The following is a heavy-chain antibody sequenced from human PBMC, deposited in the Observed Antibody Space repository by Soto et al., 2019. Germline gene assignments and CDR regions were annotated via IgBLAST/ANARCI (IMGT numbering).Heavy chain of an antibody. CDR3: ARGITRVRGPGFFGY. Sequence: ASVKVSCKASGYTFTGYYMHWVRQAPGQGLEWMGWINPNSGGTNYAQKFQGWVTMTRDTSISTAYMELNSLRAEDTAVYYCARGITRVRGPGFFGYWGQEPLVT. CDR2: INPNSGGT. CDR1: GYTFTGYY. D-gene: IGHD3-10*01. J-gene: IGHJ4*02. V-gene: IGHV1-2*04.